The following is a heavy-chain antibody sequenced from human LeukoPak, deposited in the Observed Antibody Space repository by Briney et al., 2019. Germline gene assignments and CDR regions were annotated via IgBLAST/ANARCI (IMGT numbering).Heavy chain of an antibody. D-gene: IGHD5-12*01. CDR3: ARDYLYSGYFYFDY. Sequence: GGSLRLSCAASGFTFSSYGMHWVRQAPGKGLEWVAFIRYDGSNKYYADSVKGRFTISRDNSKNTLYLQMNSLRAEDTAVYYCARDYLYSGYFYFDYWGQGTLVTVSS. V-gene: IGHV3-30*02. CDR2: IRYDGSNK. CDR1: GFTFSSYG. J-gene: IGHJ4*02.